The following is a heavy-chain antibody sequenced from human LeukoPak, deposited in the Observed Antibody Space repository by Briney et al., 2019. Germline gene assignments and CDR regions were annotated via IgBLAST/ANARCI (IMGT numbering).Heavy chain of an antibody. CDR2: IYYSGST. D-gene: IGHD2/OR15-2a*01. Sequence: PSETLSLTCTVSGGSISSSSYYWGWIRQPPGKGLEWIGSIYYSGSTYYNPSLKSRVTISVDTSKNQFSLKLSSVTAADTAVYYCARDLMFSARFDHWGQGTLVTVSS. J-gene: IGHJ5*02. CDR1: GGSISSSSYY. CDR3: ARDLMFSARFDH. V-gene: IGHV4-39*02.